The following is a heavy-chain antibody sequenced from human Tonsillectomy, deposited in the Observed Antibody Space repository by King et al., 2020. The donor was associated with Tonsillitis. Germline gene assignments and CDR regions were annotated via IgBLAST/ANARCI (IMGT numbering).Heavy chain of an antibody. CDR1: GYNFSSYW. J-gene: IGHJ4*02. CDR3: ARQKYGSGSHFDY. CDR2: IYPGDPDI. V-gene: IGHV5-51*01. D-gene: IGHD3-10*01. Sequence: QLVQSGAEVKKAGESLKISCKGSGYNFSSYWNGWVRQMPGKGLEWMGMIYPGDPDIRYSPSFQGQVTISADKSISTAYLQWSSLKPSAPAMYYCARQKYGSGSHFDYWGQGTPGTVSS.